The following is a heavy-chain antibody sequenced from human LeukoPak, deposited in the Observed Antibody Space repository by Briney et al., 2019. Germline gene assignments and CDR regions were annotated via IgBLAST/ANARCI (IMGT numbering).Heavy chain of an antibody. Sequence: SETLSLTCTVSGGSTSSNSYYWGWIRQPPGKGLEWIGSIYYSGSTYYNPSLKSRVTISVDTSKNQFSLKLSSVTAADTAVYYCARQGGRTVTTDAFDIWGQGTMVTVSS. J-gene: IGHJ3*02. CDR2: IYYSGST. V-gene: IGHV4-39*01. CDR3: ARQGGRTVTTDAFDI. CDR1: GGSTSSNSYY. D-gene: IGHD4-17*01.